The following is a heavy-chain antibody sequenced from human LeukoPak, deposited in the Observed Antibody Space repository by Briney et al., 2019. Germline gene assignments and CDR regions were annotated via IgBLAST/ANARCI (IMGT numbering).Heavy chain of an antibody. CDR2: IWGSGGNT. CDR1: GFTFSGFA. Sequence: GGSLRLSCAASGFTFSGFAMTWVRQAPEKGLEWVSAIWGSGGNTYYADSVKGRFTISRDNSKNTLYLQMNSLRAEDTAVYYCAKDRNSVSPYYFDYWGQGTLVTVSS. J-gene: IGHJ4*02. CDR3: AKDRNSVSPYYFDY. D-gene: IGHD1-14*01. V-gene: IGHV3-23*01.